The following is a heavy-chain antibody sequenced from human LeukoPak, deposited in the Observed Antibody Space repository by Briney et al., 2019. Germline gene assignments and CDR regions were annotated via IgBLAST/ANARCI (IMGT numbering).Heavy chain of an antibody. CDR3: ARDSSVYYYDSSGYNWFDP. V-gene: IGHV1-46*01. CDR1: GYTFTSYY. D-gene: IGHD3-22*01. CDR2: INPSGGNT. Sequence: ASVKVSCEASGYTFTSYYMHWVRQAPGQGLEWMGIINPSGGNTNYAQKLQGRVTMTTDTSTSTAYMELRSLRSDDTAVYYCARDSSVYYYDSSGYNWFDPWGQGTLVTVSS. J-gene: IGHJ5*02.